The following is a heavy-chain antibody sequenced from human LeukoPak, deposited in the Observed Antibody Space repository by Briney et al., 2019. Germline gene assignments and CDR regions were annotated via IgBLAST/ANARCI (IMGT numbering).Heavy chain of an antibody. V-gene: IGHV4-34*01. CDR3: TRMTAGHDY. D-gene: IGHD2-21*02. CDR2: INHSGYT. J-gene: IGHJ4*02. CDR1: GVSFDDYY. Sequence: SETLSLTCAVSGVSFDDYYWSWVRQAPGKGLEWIGEINHSGYTNDSPSLKSRVTLSIDTSRKQFSLNLRSVTVADTGIYYCTRMTAGHDYWGQGTLVTVSS.